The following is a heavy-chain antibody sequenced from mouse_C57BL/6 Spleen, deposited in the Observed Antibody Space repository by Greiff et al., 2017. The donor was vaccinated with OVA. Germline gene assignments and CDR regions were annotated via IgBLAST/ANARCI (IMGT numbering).Heavy chain of an antibody. V-gene: IGHV2-2*01. CDR3: ARKGLTGTYFDY. CDR2: IWSGGST. Sequence: VKLMESGPGLVQPSQSLSITCTVSGFSLTSYGVHWVRQSPGKGLEWLGVIWSGGSTDYNAAFISRLSFSKDNSKSQVFFKMNSLQADDTAIYYCARKGLTGTYFDYWGQGTTLTVSS. J-gene: IGHJ2*01. CDR1: GFSLTSYG. D-gene: IGHD4-1*01.